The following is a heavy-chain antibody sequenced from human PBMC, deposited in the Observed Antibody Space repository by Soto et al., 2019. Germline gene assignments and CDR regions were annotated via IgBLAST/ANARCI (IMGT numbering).Heavy chain of an antibody. Sequence: QPGGSLRLSCAASGFTFSSYAMSWVRQAPGKWLEWVSAISGSGGSTYYADSVKGRFTISRDNSKNTLYLQMNSLRAEDTAVYYCAKERRYSSGRGLFVDYWGQGXLVTVYS. CDR1: GFTFSSYA. CDR3: AKERRYSSGRGLFVDY. D-gene: IGHD6-19*01. J-gene: IGHJ4*02. CDR2: ISGSGGST. V-gene: IGHV3-23*01.